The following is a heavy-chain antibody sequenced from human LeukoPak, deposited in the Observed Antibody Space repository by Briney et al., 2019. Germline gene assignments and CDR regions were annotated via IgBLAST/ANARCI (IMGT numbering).Heavy chain of an antibody. V-gene: IGHV4-59*08. CDR2: IYYSGST. Sequence: PSETLSLTCTVSGGSISSYYWSWIRQPPGKGLERIGYIYYSGSTNYNPSLKSRVTISVDTSKNQFSLKLSSVTAADTAVYYCARQGYDILTGLFAFDIWGQGTMVTVSS. D-gene: IGHD3-9*01. CDR1: GGSISSYY. J-gene: IGHJ3*02. CDR3: ARQGYDILTGLFAFDI.